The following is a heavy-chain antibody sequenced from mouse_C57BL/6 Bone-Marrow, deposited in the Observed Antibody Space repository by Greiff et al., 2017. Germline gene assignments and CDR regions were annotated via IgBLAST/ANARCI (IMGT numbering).Heavy chain of an antibody. CDR1: GFSLTSYG. J-gene: IGHJ3*01. Sequence: QVQLQQSGPGLVQPSQSLSITCTASGFSLTSYGVHWVRQSPGKGLEWLGVIWRGGSTDYNAAFMSRLSITKDNSKSQVFFKMNSLQADDTAIYYCATAYYSNYGLAYWGQGTLVTVSA. D-gene: IGHD2-5*01. CDR3: ATAYYSNYGLAY. V-gene: IGHV2-5*01. CDR2: IWRGGST.